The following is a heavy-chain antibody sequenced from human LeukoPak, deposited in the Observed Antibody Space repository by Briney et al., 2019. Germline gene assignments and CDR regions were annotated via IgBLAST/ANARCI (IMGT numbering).Heavy chain of an antibody. V-gene: IGHV1-8*01. CDR2: MNPNSGDT. CDR3: ARGPFFEIAAAGFDS. J-gene: IGHJ4*02. CDR1: GYTFTSYD. Sequence: ASVKVSCKASGYTFTSYDTNWVRQATGQGLEWMGWMNPNSGDTGYAQKFQGRVTMTWNTSISTAYMKLSSLRSEDTAVYYCARGPFFEIAAAGFDSWGQGTPVTVSS. D-gene: IGHD6-13*01.